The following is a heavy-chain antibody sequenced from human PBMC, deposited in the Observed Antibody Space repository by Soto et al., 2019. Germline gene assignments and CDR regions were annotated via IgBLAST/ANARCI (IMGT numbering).Heavy chain of an antibody. CDR3: ARSGDNYNVLDY. CDR2: SSNSGTYT. J-gene: IGHJ4*02. V-gene: IGHV3-11*06. Sequence: LRLSCVASGFTFSDYYMSWVRQAPGKGLEWLSYSSNSGTYTKYAGSVKGRFSISRDNAKNSLYLQINSLRGEDTAIYYCARSGDNYNVLDYWGQGTPVTVSS. D-gene: IGHD3-10*02. CDR1: GFTFSDYY.